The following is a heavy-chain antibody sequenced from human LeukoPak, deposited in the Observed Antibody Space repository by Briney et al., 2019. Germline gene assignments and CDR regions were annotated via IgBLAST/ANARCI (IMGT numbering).Heavy chain of an antibody. CDR3: AREASGWRPRGYYFDY. J-gene: IGHJ4*02. Sequence: PGGSLRLSCAASGLTVSSNYMSWVRQAPGKGLEWVSVIYSGGSTYYADSVKGRFTISRDNSKNTLYLQMNSLRAEDTAVYYCAREASGWRPRGYYFDYWGQGTLVTVSS. CDR1: GLTVSSNY. D-gene: IGHD6-19*01. V-gene: IGHV3-66*01. CDR2: IYSGGST.